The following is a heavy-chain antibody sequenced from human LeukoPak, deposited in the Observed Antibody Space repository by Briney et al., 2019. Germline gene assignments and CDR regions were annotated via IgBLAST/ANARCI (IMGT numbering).Heavy chain of an antibody. V-gene: IGHV3-21*01. CDR2: ISSSSSYI. D-gene: IGHD2-2*01. Sequence: PGGSLRLSCAASGFTFGSYGMSWVRQAPGKGLEWVSSISSSSSYIYYADSVKGRFTISRDNAKNSLYLQMNSLRAEDTAVYYCARGRGYCSSTSCLNWFDPWGQRTLVTVSS. J-gene: IGHJ5*02. CDR3: ARGRGYCSSTSCLNWFDP. CDR1: GFTFGSYG.